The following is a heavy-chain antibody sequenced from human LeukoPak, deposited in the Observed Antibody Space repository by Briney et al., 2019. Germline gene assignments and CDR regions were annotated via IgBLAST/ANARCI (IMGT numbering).Heavy chain of an antibody. CDR2: IWYDGSNK. D-gene: IGHD5-18*01. V-gene: IGHV3-33*01. J-gene: IGHJ4*02. CDR1: GFTFSTYA. Sequence: GGSLRLSCAASGFTFSTYAMHWVRQAPGKGLEGVAVIWYDGSNKNYVDSVKGRFTISRDNAKNTLYLQMNSLRAEDTAVYYCARVDGAMGSLDYWGQGMLVTVSS. CDR3: ARVDGAMGSLDY.